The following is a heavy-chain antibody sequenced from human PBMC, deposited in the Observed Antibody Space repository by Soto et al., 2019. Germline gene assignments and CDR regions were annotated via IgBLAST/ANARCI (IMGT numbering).Heavy chain of an antibody. J-gene: IGHJ5*02. CDR1: GGSISSYY. V-gene: IGHV4-59*01. Sequence: SETLSLTCTVSGGSISSYYWSWIRQPPGKGLEWIGYIYYSGSTNYNPSLKSRVTISVDTSKNQFSLKLSSVTAADTAVYYCARVPFGEVSSGWYSIDPWGQGTLVTVSS. CDR2: IYYSGST. CDR3: ARVPFGEVSSGWYSIDP. D-gene: IGHD6-19*01.